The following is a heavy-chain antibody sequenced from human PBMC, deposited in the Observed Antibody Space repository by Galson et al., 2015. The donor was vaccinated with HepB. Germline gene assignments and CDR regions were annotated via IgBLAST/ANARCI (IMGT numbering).Heavy chain of an antibody. CDR3: TRESAGYDFWSGYCDFDY. D-gene: IGHD3-3*01. CDR2: IRSKAYGGTT. V-gene: IGHV3-49*04. Sequence: SLRLSCAASGFTFGDYAMSWVRQAPGKGLEWVGFIRSKAYGGTTEYAASVKGRFTISRDDSKSIAYLQMNSLKTEDTAVYYCTRESAGYDFWSGYCDFDYRGQGTLVTVSS. CDR1: GFTFGDYA. J-gene: IGHJ4*02.